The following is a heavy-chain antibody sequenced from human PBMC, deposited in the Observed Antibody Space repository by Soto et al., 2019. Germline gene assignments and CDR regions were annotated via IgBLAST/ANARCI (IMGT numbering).Heavy chain of an antibody. CDR1: GFTFSSYA. CDR2: ISGSGGST. Sequence: EVQLLESGGGLVQPGGSLRLSCAASGFTFSSYAMSWVRQAPGKGLEWVSAISGSGGSTFYADSVKGRFTISRDNSKNTLYLQMNSLRAEDTAVYYCAKDGRGSSGPTGYWGQGTLVTVSS. J-gene: IGHJ4*02. D-gene: IGHD6-19*01. V-gene: IGHV3-23*01. CDR3: AKDGRGSSGPTGY.